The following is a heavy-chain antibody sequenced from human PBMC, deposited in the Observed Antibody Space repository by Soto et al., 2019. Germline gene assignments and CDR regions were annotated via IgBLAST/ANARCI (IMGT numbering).Heavy chain of an antibody. J-gene: IGHJ4*02. D-gene: IGHD3-22*01. Sequence: GASVKVSCKASGGTFSSYAISWVRQAPGQGLEWMGGIIPIFGTANYAQKFQGRVTITADESTSTAYMELSSLRSEDTAVYYCARGRAMIGAFDYWGQGTLVTVSS. CDR1: GGTFSSYA. V-gene: IGHV1-69*13. CDR3: ARGRAMIGAFDY. CDR2: IIPIFGTA.